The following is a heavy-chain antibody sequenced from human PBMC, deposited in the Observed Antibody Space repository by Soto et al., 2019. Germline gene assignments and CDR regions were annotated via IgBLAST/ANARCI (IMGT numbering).Heavy chain of an antibody. CDR3: AREYSSSWSSFGYYYMDV. V-gene: IGHV4-59*01. CDR2: IYNHGSTSGST. Sequence: SETLSLTCTVSGVSMSYNYWSWIRQAPGKGLEWIGYIYNHGSTSGSTNYSPSLKSRVTISVDTSKNQFSLKLSSVTAADTAVYYCAREYSSSWSSFGYYYMDVWGKGTTVTVSS. J-gene: IGHJ6*03. CDR1: GVSMSYNY. D-gene: IGHD6-13*01.